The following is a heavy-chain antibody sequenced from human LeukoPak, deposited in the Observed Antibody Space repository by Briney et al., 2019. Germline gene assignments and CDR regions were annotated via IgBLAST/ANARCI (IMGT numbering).Heavy chain of an antibody. D-gene: IGHD2-15*01. V-gene: IGHV3-21*01. CDR2: ISSWNDYI. J-gene: IGHJ4*02. Sequence: GGSLRLSCAASGFTFSSYSMNWVRQAPGKGLEWVPSISSWNDYIYYADSVKGRFAISRDNAKNSLYLQMNSLRVEDTATYYCARDGGYCVKGVCYFDYWGQGTLVTVSS. CDR1: GFTFSSYS. CDR3: ARDGGYCVKGVCYFDY.